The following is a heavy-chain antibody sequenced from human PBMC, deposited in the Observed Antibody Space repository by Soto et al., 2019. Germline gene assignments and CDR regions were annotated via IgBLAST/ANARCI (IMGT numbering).Heavy chain of an antibody. CDR3: ATLPRITIFGVASSPFDY. CDR2: IYYSGST. CDR1: GGSISSSSYY. J-gene: IGHJ4*02. V-gene: IGHV4-39*01. D-gene: IGHD3-3*01. Sequence: SETLSLTCTVSGGSISSSSYYWGWIRQPPGKGLEWIGSIYYSGSTYYNPSLKSRVTISVDMSKNQFSLKLSSVTAADTAVYYCATLPRITIFGVASSPFDYWGQGTLVTVSS.